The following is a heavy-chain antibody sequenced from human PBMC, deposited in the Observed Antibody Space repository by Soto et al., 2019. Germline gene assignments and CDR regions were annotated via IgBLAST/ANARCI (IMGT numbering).Heavy chain of an antibody. V-gene: IGHV4-34*01. J-gene: IGHJ4*02. CDR1: GGSFSGYY. Sequence: QVQLQQWGAGLLKPSETLSLTCAVYGGSFSGYYWSWIRQPPAKGLEWIGQINHGGSNNHNPSLKDRGTLSVDASKHLLSRKLSSVTAAETAVYFCARTSSTWGNADWGRGTLVTVS. CDR2: INHGGSN. D-gene: IGHD6-13*01. CDR3: ARTSSTWGNAD.